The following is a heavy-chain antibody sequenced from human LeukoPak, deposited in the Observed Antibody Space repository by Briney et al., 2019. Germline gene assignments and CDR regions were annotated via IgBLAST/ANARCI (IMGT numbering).Heavy chain of an antibody. V-gene: IGHV1-18*01. J-gene: IGHJ4*02. CDR3: ARDFSWDSTVTTYPHY. D-gene: IGHD4-11*01. CDR2: ISAYNGNT. CDR1: GYTFTSYG. Sequence: GASVKVSCKASGYTFTSYGISWVRQAPGQGLEWMGWISAYNGNTNYAQKLQGRVTMTTDTSTSTAYMELRSLRSDDTAVYYCARDFSWDSTVTTYPHYWGQGTLVTVSS.